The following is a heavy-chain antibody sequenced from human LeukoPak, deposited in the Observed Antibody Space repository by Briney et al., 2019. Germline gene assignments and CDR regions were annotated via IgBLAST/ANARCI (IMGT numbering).Heavy chain of an antibody. CDR3: ARPSSYCSGGSCYPVWGTYYYYGMDV. CDR2: IYYSGST. D-gene: IGHD2-15*01. V-gene: IGHV4-39*01. Sequence: SETLSLTCTVSGGSISSSSYYWGWIRQPPGKGLEWIGSIYYSGSTYYNPSLKSRVTISVDTSKNQFSLKLSSVTAAGTAVYYCARPSSYCSGGSCYPVWGTYYYYGMDVWGQGTTVTVSS. CDR1: GGSISSSSYY. J-gene: IGHJ6*02.